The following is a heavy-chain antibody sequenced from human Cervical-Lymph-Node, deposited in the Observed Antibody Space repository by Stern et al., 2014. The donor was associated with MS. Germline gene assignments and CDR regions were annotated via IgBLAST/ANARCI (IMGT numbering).Heavy chain of an antibody. J-gene: IGHJ4*02. D-gene: IGHD3-22*01. CDR2: IIAYNGNT. Sequence: VQLVESGPEVKKPGASVKVSCKASGYTFTNYGICWVRQAPRQGIAWMGLIIAYNGNTNYAQKLQGRVTMSTDTSTSTAYMELRSLRSDDTAVYYCARDGYDSSGYYSRVDYWGQGTLVTVSS. CDR3: ARDGYDSSGYYSRVDY. V-gene: IGHV1-18*01. CDR1: GYTFTNYG.